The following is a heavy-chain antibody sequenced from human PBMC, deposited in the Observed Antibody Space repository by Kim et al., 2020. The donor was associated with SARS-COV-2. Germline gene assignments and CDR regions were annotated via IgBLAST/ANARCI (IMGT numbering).Heavy chain of an antibody. CDR3: AKDVGLYYGMDV. J-gene: IGHJ6*02. D-gene: IGHD1-26*01. CDR1: GFTFSSYG. V-gene: IGHV3-30*18. CDR2: TSYDGTNK. Sequence: GGSLRLSCVASGFTFSSYGMHWVRQAPGKGLEWVAVTSYDGTNKYYGDSVKGRLTISRDNSKNTLYLEMNSLKAEDTAVYYCAKDVGLYYGMDVWGQGTTVTVSS.